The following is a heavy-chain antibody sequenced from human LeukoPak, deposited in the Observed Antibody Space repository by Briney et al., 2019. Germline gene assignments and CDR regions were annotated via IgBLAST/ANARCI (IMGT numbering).Heavy chain of an antibody. V-gene: IGHV3-7*01. J-gene: IGHJ6*03. CDR1: GFTFSSYA. CDR3: ARLKRYYMDV. CDR2: IKQDGSEK. Sequence: PGGSLRLSCAASGFTFSSYAMHWVRQAPGKGLEWVANIKQDGSEKYYVDSVKGRFTISRDNAKNSLYLQMNSLRAEDTAVYYCARLKRYYMDVWGKGTTVTVSS.